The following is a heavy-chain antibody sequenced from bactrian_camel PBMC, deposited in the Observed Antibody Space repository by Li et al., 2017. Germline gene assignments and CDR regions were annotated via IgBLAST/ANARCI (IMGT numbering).Heavy chain of an antibody. V-gene: IGHV3S53*01. CDR3: GWTGGFCQYPGLSMSDFHH. CDR1: RDTNTDPFHC. J-gene: IGHJ4*01. CDR2: IHAGGTT. D-gene: IGHD5*01. Sequence: QLVESGGGSVQAGGSPTLSCAAARDTNTDPFHCMGWFRQGPGKDREEVATIHAGGTTHYAASVKGRFTISRDGTKSTMALQMTSLDFEDTAMYYCGWTGGFCQYPGLSMSDFHHWGQGTQVTVS.